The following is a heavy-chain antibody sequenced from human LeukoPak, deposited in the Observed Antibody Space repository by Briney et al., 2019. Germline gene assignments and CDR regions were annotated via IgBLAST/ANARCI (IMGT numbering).Heavy chain of an antibody. Sequence: ASVKVSCKASGYTFTGHYMHWVRQAPGQGLEWMGWINPNSGGTNYAQKFQGRVTMTRDTSISTAYMELSRLRSDDTAVYYCARDVWSSGYYRYYYYYYGMDVWGQGTTVTVSS. CDR1: GYTFTGHY. D-gene: IGHD3-22*01. V-gene: IGHV1-2*02. CDR2: INPNSGGT. CDR3: ARDVWSSGYYRYYYYYYGMDV. J-gene: IGHJ6*02.